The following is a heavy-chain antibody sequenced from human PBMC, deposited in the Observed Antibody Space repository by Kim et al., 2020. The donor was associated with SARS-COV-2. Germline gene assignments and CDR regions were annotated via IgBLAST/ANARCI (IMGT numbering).Heavy chain of an antibody. D-gene: IGHD3-10*01. CDR2: INHSGST. Sequence: SETLSLTCAVYGGSFSGYYWSWIRQPPGKGLEWIGEINHSGSTNYNPSLKSRVTISVDTSKNQFSLKLSSVTAADTAVYYCARGVVVRGVNLWYFDLWGRGTLVTVSS. J-gene: IGHJ2*01. CDR3: ARGVVVRGVNLWYFDL. V-gene: IGHV4-34*01. CDR1: GGSFSGYY.